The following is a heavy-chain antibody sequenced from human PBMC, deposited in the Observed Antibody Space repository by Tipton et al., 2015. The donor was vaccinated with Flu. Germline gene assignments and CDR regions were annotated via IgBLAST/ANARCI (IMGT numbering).Heavy chain of an antibody. CDR2: IHYTGIT. D-gene: IGHD3-10*02. J-gene: IGHJ4*02. CDR3: ARLSYYDVDLKNFYFDY. Sequence: TLSLTCAVSGNSITSAFYWGWIRQPPGKGLEWIASIHYTGITYSNPSLNSRVTISRDTSKNQFSLKLRSVTAADTAVYYCARLSYYDVDLKNFYFDYWGQGALVTVSS. CDR1: GNSITSAFY. V-gene: IGHV4-38-2*01.